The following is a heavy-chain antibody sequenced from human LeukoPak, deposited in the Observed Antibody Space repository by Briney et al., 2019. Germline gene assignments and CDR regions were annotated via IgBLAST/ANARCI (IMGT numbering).Heavy chain of an antibody. V-gene: IGHV3-23*01. Sequence: GGSLRLSCAASGFTFSSYAMSWVRQAPGKGLEWVSAISGSGGSTYYADSVEGRFTISRDNSKNTLYLQMNSLRAEDTAVYYCAKDLRDNYYYYGMDVWGQGTTVTVSS. D-gene: IGHD4-17*01. CDR3: AKDLRDNYYYYGMDV. CDR1: GFTFSSYA. CDR2: ISGSGGST. J-gene: IGHJ6*02.